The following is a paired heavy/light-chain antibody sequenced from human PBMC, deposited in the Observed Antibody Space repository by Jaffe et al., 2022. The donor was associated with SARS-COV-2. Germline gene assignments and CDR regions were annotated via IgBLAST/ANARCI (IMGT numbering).Light chain of an antibody. Sequence: QSVLTQPPSVSAAPGQKVTISCSGSSSNIGNNYVSWYQQFPGTAPKLLIYDNNKRPSGIPDRFSGSKSGTSATLGITGLQTGDEADYYCGTWDSSLSAVVFGGGTKLTVL. CDR1: SSNIGNNY. CDR2: DNN. V-gene: IGLV1-51*01. CDR3: GTWDSSLSAVV. J-gene: IGLJ2*01.
Heavy chain of an antibody. CDR2: ISGSSIYI. CDR1: GFTFSSSG. Sequence: EVQLVESGGGLVKPGGSLRLSCAASGFTFSSSGMNWVRQAPGKGLEWVSSISGSSIYIYYADSVKGRFTISRDNAKNSLYLQMNSLRAEDTAVYYCAKSSSSIWFDPWGQGTLVTVSS. D-gene: IGHD6-6*01. CDR3: AKSSSSIWFDP. V-gene: IGHV3-21*01. J-gene: IGHJ5*02.